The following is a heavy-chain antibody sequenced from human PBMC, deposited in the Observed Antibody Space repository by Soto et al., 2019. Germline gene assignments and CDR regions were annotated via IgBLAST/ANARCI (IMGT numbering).Heavy chain of an antibody. CDR3: AKPKRGDYYYMDL. CDR1: GFTFSSYA. V-gene: IGHV3-23*01. CDR2: ISGSGGST. Sequence: EVQLLESGGGLVQPGGSLRLSCAASGFTFSSYAMSWVRQAPGKGLEWVSAISGSGGSTYYADSVKGRFTISRDNSKNTLYQQMNSLRAEDTAVYYCAKPKRGDYYYMDLWGKGTTVTVSS. J-gene: IGHJ6*03.